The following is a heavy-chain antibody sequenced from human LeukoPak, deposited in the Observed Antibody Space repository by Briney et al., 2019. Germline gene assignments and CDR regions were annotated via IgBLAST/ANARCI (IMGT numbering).Heavy chain of an antibody. CDR3: ARDREDIVLLPGGKRKTWYFVY. J-gene: IGHJ4*02. Sequence: WETLSLTCAIYGGSFSVYCWIWIRQPAGKGLEWIGRMYSSGSTNYNPSLKSRVTISVDTSKNQFSLKLSSVTAADTAVYYCARDREDIVLLPGGKRKTWYFVYWGEGALVTVSS. D-gene: IGHD2-2*01. V-gene: IGHV4-4*07. CDR1: GGSFSVYC. CDR2: MYSSGST.